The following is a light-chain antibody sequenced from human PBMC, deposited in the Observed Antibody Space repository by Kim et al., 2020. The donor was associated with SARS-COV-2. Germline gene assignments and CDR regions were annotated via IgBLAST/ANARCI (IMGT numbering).Light chain of an antibody. CDR2: NVS. CDR1: SSDGGGYDY. J-gene: IGLJ1*01. CDR3: CSYAGRYSGL. Sequence: GQSVTLSCTGTSSDGGGYDYVSGDQHHPGKAPKVLIYNVSKRPTGVPDRFSGPKSGNTASLTISGLQAEDEADYYCCSYAGRYSGLFGTGTKVTVL. V-gene: IGLV2-11*01.